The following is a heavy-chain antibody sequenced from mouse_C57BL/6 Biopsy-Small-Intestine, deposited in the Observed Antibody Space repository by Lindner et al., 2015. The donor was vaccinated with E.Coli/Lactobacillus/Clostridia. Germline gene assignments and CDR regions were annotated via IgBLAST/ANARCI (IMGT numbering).Heavy chain of an antibody. V-gene: IGHV1-82*01. CDR2: IYPGDGDT. J-gene: IGHJ2*01. Sequence: VQLQESGPELVKPGASVKISCKASGYAFSRSWINWVKQRPGKGLEWIGQIYPGDGDTNYNEKFKGKATLTADKSSSTAYMQLNSLTSEDSAVYYCARWLPLDYWGQGTTLTVSS. CDR3: ARWLPLDY. CDR1: GYAFSRSW. D-gene: IGHD2-2*01.